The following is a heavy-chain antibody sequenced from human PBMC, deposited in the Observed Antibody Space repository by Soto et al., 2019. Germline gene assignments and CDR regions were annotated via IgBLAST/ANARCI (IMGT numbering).Heavy chain of an antibody. D-gene: IGHD3-16*01. J-gene: IGHJ4*02. CDR2: VYIGGKT. CDR1: GFTVSSNY. CDR3: AGSVGGGFDY. Sequence: EVQLVESGGGLVQPGGSLRLSCAASGFTVSSNYMSWVRQAPGKGLGWVSVVYIGGKTYYAESVEDRFTISRDNFQNMLYLQMNSLRGEDTAVYYCAGSVGGGFDYWGQGTLVTVSS. V-gene: IGHV3-66*01.